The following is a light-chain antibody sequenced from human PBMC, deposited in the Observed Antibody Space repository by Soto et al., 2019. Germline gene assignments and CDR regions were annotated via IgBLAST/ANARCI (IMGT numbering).Light chain of an antibody. CDR1: QSLVYSDGNTY. CDR2: KVS. J-gene: IGKJ4*01. CDR3: MQGNHLALT. Sequence: DAVMTQSPLSLSVTLGQSASISCRSSQSLVYSDGNTYLNWFQQRPGQSPRRLIYKVSHRDSGVPDRISGSGLGNDFPLKISRVEAEDVGGFYFMQGNHLALTFRGGTKVEIK. V-gene: IGKV2-30*01.